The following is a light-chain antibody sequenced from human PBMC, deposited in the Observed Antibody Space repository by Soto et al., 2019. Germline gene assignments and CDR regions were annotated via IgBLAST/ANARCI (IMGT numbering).Light chain of an antibody. Sequence: DIPMTQSPATLSASVGDRVPITCRASQSISSWLAWYQQKPGKAPKLLIYGASSLESGVPSRFSGSGSGTEFTLTISSLQPDDFATYYCQQYNSYSLTFGQGTKVDIK. CDR2: GAS. CDR3: QQYNSYSLT. V-gene: IGKV1-5*01. CDR1: QSISSW. J-gene: IGKJ1*01.